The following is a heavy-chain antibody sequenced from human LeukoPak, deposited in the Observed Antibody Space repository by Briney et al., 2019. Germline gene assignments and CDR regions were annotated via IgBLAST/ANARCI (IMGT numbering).Heavy chain of an antibody. D-gene: IGHD2-15*01. CDR2: ITSNGGST. J-gene: IGHJ6*02. CDR1: GFSFSSYA. Sequence: PGGSLRLSCAASGFSFSSYAMHWVRQAPGKGLEYVSAITSNGGSTYYANSVKGRFTISRDNSKNTLYLQMGSLRAEDMAVYYCARGYTGGGNCYPPCYYYGMDVWGQGTTVTVSS. V-gene: IGHV3-64*01. CDR3: ARGYTGGGNCYPPCYYYGMDV.